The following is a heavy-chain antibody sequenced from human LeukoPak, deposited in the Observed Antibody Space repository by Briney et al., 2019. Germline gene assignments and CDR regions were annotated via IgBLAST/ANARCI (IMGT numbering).Heavy chain of an antibody. Sequence: GGSLRLSCAAPGFTFSSYAMSWVRQAPGKGLEWVSAISGSGGSTYYADSVKGRFTISRDNSKNTLYLQMNSLRAEDTAVYYCAKDFDYSSGWYSDYYYYGMDVWGQGTTVIVSS. J-gene: IGHJ6*02. CDR2: ISGSGGST. CDR1: GFTFSSYA. CDR3: AKDFDYSSGWYSDYYYYGMDV. V-gene: IGHV3-23*01. D-gene: IGHD6-19*01.